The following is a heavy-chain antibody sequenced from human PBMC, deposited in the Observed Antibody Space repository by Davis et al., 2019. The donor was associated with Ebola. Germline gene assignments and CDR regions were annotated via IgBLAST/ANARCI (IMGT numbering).Heavy chain of an antibody. CDR3: ARDRYSDGSAYFFGQSH. J-gene: IGHJ4*02. Sequence: KVSCKASGGTFSRYAISWVRQAPGQGLDWMGGIIPVFGIPKYAQKFQGRVTITADESTSTAYMELSSLRSEDSAVYYCARDRYSDGSAYFFGQSHWGQGTLVTVSS. V-gene: IGHV1-69*01. D-gene: IGHD3-22*01. CDR2: IIPVFGIP. CDR1: GGTFSRYA.